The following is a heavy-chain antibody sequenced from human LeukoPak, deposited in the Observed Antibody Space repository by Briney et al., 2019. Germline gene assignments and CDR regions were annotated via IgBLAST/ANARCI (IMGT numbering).Heavy chain of an antibody. CDR2: IFYSEST. J-gene: IGHJ4*02. CDR3: ARGGRGAAANFDY. D-gene: IGHD6-13*01. V-gene: IGHV4-59*01. Sequence: PSETLSLTCTVSGGSISSYYWSWIRQPPGKGLEWIGYIFYSESTNYNPSLKSRVTISVDTSKNQFSLKLSSVTAADTALCYCARGGRGAAANFDYWGQGTLVTVSS. CDR1: GGSISSYY.